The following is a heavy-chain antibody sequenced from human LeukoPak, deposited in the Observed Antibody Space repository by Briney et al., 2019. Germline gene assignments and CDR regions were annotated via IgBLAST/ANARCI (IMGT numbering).Heavy chain of an antibody. D-gene: IGHD5-18*01. J-gene: IGHJ4*02. CDR1: GGSFSGYY. Sequence: PSETLSLTCAVYGGSFSGYYWSWIRQHPGKGLEWIGYIYYSGNTYYNPSLKSRVTISVDTSKNQFSLKLSSVTAADTAVYYCARDRHVDTAFDYWGQGTLVTVSS. CDR3: ARDRHVDTAFDY. CDR2: IYYSGNT. V-gene: IGHV4-31*11.